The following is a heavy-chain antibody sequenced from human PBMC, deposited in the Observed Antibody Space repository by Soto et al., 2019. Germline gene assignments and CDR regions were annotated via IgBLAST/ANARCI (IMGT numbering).Heavy chain of an antibody. CDR2: VIPMFLKS. Sequence: ASVKVSCKASGGTFDSYAISWLRQSPGQGLEWMGGVIPMFLKSNYAQKFQGRVTITADKSTNTVYMEMNSLKSEDTAVYYCVRGGGEMANPPPYLYWGQGTQVTVSS. D-gene: IGHD3-16*01. CDR3: VRGGGEMANPPPYLY. V-gene: IGHV1-69*06. J-gene: IGHJ4*02. CDR1: GGTFDSYA.